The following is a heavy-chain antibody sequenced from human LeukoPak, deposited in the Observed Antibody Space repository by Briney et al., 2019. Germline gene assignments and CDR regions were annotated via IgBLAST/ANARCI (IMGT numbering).Heavy chain of an antibody. CDR2: IYYSGST. Sequence: SETLSLTCTVSGGSISSSAYYWGWIRQPPGKGLEWIGYIYYSGSTNYNPSLKGRVTISVDTSKNQFSLKLSSVTAADTAVYYCARATVTTGWFDPWGQGTLVTVSS. CDR1: GGSISSSAYY. V-gene: IGHV4-61*05. J-gene: IGHJ5*02. CDR3: ARATVTTGWFDP. D-gene: IGHD4-17*01.